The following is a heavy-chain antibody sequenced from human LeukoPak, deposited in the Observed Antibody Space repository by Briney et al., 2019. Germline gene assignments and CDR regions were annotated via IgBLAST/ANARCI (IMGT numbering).Heavy chain of an antibody. Sequence: GGSLRLSCAASGFTVSSNYMSWVRQAPGKGLEWVSVIYSGGSTCYADSVKGRFTISRDNSKNTLYLQMNSLRAEDTAVYYCARGFLGVVTYDYWGQGTLVTVSS. CDR3: ARGFLGVVTYDY. CDR1: GFTVSSNY. V-gene: IGHV3-53*01. D-gene: IGHD3-3*01. J-gene: IGHJ4*02. CDR2: IYSGGST.